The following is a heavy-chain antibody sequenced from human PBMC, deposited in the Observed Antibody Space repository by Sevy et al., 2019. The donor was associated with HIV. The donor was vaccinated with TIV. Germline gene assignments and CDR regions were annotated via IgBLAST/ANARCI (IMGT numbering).Heavy chain of an antibody. CDR2: IYYSGST. V-gene: IGHV4-39*01. CDR1: GGSISSSSYY. D-gene: IGHD3-3*01. CDR3: ARSFDFWSGYYFDYYYGMDV. Sequence: SETLSLTCTVSGGSISSSSYYWGWIRQPPGKGLEWIGSIYYSGSTYYNPSLKSRVTISVDTSKNQFSLKLSSVTAADTAMYYCARSFDFWSGYYFDYYYGMDVWGQGTTVTVSS. J-gene: IGHJ6*02.